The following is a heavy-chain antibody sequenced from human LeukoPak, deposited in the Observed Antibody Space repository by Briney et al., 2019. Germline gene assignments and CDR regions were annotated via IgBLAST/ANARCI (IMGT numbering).Heavy chain of an antibody. J-gene: IGHJ4*02. D-gene: IGHD1-26*01. CDR1: GFTVTSSA. V-gene: IGHV1-58*01. CDR2: VVVCSGNT. CDR3: AADQGATTSFDH. Sequence: TSVKVSCKASGFTVTSSAVHWVRQARGQRLEWIGGVVVCSGNTNYAQKLQERVTITTDTATSTAYMELSSLRSEDTAVYYCAADQGATTSFDHWGEGTLVTVSS.